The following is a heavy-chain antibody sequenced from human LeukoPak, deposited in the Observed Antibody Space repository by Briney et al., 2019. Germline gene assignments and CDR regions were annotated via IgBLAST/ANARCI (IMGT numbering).Heavy chain of an antibody. V-gene: IGHV3-48*01. D-gene: IGHD6-6*01. J-gene: IGHJ5*02. CDR2: ISSSSSTI. CDR1: GFTFSSYS. Sequence: GGSLRLSCAASGFTFSSYSMNWVRQAPGKGLEWVSYISSSSSTIYYADSVKGRFTISRGNAKNSLYLQMNSLRAEDTAVYYCAREDGSSFDPWGQGTLVTVSS. CDR3: AREDGSSFDP.